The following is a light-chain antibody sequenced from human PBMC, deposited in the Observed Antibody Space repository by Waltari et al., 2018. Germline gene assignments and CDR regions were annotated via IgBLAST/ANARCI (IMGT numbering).Light chain of an antibody. V-gene: IGKV1-12*01. CDR1: QGIGSW. CDR3: QQANSFPIT. CDR2: VAS. J-gene: IGKJ5*01. Sequence: DVVMTQSPSSVSASVGDRVAITCRASQGIGSWLAWYQQKPGKAPKLLIYVASSLQSGVPSRFSGSGSGTDFTLTISSLQPEDFATYYCQQANSFPITFGQGTRLEIK.